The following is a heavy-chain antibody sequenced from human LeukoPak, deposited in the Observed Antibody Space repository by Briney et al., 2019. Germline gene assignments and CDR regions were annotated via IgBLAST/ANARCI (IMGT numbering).Heavy chain of an antibody. J-gene: IGHJ4*02. CDR3: ARAGYSRRDWGL. CDR2: VYHNGDT. D-gene: IGHD5-12*01. CDR1: GASLGTYY. V-gene: IGHV4-59*01. Sequence: SETLSLTCTVSGASLGTYYWTWIRQTPGKGLEWIGYVYHNGDTRYSPSLKSRVTLSVDTSKNQFSLKLSSVTAADTAVYYCARAGYSRRDWGLWGQGAPVTVSS.